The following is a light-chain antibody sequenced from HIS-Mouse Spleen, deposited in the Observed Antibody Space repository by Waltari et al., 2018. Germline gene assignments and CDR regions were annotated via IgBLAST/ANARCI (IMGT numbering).Light chain of an antibody. CDR2: QAS. CDR1: KLGDKY. J-gene: IGLJ1*01. V-gene: IGLV3-1*01. Sequence: SYELTQPPSVSVSPGQTASITCSGDKLGDKYACWYQQKPGQSPVLVIYQASKRPSGFPERFSGSNAGNTATLTISGTQAMDEADYYCQAWDSSTGVFGTGTKVTVL. CDR3: QAWDSSTGV.